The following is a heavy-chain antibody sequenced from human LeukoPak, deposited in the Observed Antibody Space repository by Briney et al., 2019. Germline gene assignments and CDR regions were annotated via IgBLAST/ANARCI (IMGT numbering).Heavy chain of an antibody. D-gene: IGHD5-18*01. V-gene: IGHV4-31*03. CDR1: GGSLSSGCYY. CDR2: ISYSGST. J-gene: IGHJ4*02. CDR3: ARVRGYSYGELDY. Sequence: SETLSLTCTVSGGSLSSGCYYWPWIRQHPGKGLELIGHISYSGSTYYNPSLNSRVTISGGTSKSQFSLKLSSVTAADTAVYYCARVRGYSYGELDYWGQGTLVTVSS.